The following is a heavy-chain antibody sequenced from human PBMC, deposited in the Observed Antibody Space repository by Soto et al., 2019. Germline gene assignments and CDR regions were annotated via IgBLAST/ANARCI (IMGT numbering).Heavy chain of an antibody. J-gene: IGHJ4*02. CDR2: IIPIFGTA. CDR3: ARDGRYGDSSGYYPCDY. D-gene: IGHD3-22*01. V-gene: IGHV1-69*13. Sequence: GASVKVSCKACGGTFSSYAISCVRQAPGQGLEWMGGIIPIFGTANYAQKFQGRVTITADESTSTAYMELSSLRSEDTAVYYCARDGRYGDSSGYYPCDYWGQGTLVTVSS. CDR1: GGTFSSYA.